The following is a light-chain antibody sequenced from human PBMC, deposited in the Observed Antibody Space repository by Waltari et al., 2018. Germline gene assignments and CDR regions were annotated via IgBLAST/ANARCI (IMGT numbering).Light chain of an antibody. Sequence: EIVLTQSPATLSLSPGDTATLSCRASQSVGTYLAWYQQKPGQAPRILIYDASNRATGIPDRFRGSGSGTDFTLTISSLEPEDFAVYYCQQRSSWTPHTFGQGARLEIK. CDR2: DAS. V-gene: IGKV3-11*01. CDR3: QQRSSWTPHT. J-gene: IGKJ2*01. CDR1: QSVGTY.